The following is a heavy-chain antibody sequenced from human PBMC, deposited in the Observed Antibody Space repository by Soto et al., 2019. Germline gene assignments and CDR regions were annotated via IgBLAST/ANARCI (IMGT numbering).Heavy chain of an antibody. CDR3: AKSGQFAY. D-gene: IGHD3-10*01. V-gene: IGHV3-23*01. CDR1: GFTFNNYA. Sequence: EVQLLESGGGLVQPGGSLRLSCVASGFTFNNYAMSWVRQAPGKGLEWVSTITGSGGSTYYAGSVKGRFTISRDNSKNTLYLQMNSLRAEDTAVYYCAKSGQFAYWGQGTLVTVSS. J-gene: IGHJ4*02. CDR2: ITGSGGST.